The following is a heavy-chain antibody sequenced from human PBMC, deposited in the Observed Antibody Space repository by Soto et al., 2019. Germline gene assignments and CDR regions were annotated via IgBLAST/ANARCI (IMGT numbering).Heavy chain of an antibody. J-gene: IGHJ4*02. Sequence: EVQLVESGGGLDQPGGSLRLSCAASGFTFSSYAMHWVRQAPGKGLEYVSAISSNGGSTYYANSVKGRFTISRDNSKNTLYLQMGSLRAEDMAVYYCARDTKSGSYSLDYWGQGTLVTVSS. V-gene: IGHV3-64*01. CDR3: ARDTKSGSYSLDY. CDR2: ISSNGGST. D-gene: IGHD1-26*01. CDR1: GFTFSSYA.